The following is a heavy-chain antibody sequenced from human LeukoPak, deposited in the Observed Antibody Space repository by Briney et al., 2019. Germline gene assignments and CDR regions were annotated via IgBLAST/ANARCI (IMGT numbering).Heavy chain of an antibody. Sequence: SETLSLTCTVSGGSISSYYWSWIRQPAGKGLEWIGRIYTSGSTNYNPSLKSRVTMSVDTSKNQFSLKLSSVTAADAAVYYCARDMRNYDFWSGYYTLGWFDPWGQGTLVTVSS. CDR2: IYTSGST. V-gene: IGHV4-4*07. J-gene: IGHJ5*02. D-gene: IGHD3-3*01. CDR1: GGSISSYY. CDR3: ARDMRNYDFWSGYYTLGWFDP.